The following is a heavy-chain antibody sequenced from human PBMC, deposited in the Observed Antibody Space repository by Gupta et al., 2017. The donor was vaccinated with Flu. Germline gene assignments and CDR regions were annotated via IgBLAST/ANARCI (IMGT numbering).Heavy chain of an antibody. CDR1: GGSISDFY. J-gene: IGHJ6*03. V-gene: IGHV4-59*08. CDR2: IHYSGRT. CDR3: ARLTATSLTTVSYYYHYIGV. D-gene: IGHD4-11*01. Sequence: QVQLQESGPGLVKPSETLSLTCTVSGGSISDFYWSWTRQPPGKGLEWIGYIHYSGRTNYNPSLKSRVTISVDTSKNQFSLKLTSVTVADTAVYYCARLTATSLTTVSYYYHYIGVWGKGTTVTVSS.